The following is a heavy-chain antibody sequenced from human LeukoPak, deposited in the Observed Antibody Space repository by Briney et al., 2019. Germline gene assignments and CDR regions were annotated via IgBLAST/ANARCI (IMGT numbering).Heavy chain of an antibody. Sequence: ASVKVSCKASGYTFTSYDINWVGQAAGQGVEWVGWMNPDSGNTGYAQKFQGRVTMTRNTSISTAYMELSSLRSEDTAVYYCARGRRYCSGGSCYYSFEYWGQGNLVTVSS. CDR2: MNPDSGNT. D-gene: IGHD2-15*01. J-gene: IGHJ4*02. V-gene: IGHV1-8*01. CDR3: ARGRRYCSGGSCYYSFEY. CDR1: GYTFTSYD.